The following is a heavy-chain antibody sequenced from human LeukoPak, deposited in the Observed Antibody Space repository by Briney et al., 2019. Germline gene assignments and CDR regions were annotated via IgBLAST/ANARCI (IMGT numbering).Heavy chain of an antibody. D-gene: IGHD3-10*01. CDR2: SDPKSGAT. CDR1: GYTFTSYY. J-gene: IGHJ4*02. CDR3: ARGNFYDNKGYSPELRY. Sequence: AASVKVSCKPSGYTFTSYYIHWLRQAPGQRFEWMGWSDPKSGATKYEHFQGRVTMTRDTSISTAYMELSRLTSDDTAVYYCARGNFYDNKGYSPELRYWGQGTLVTVSS. V-gene: IGHV1-2*02.